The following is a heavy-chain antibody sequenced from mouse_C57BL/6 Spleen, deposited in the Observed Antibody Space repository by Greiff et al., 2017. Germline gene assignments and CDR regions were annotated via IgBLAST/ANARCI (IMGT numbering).Heavy chain of an antibody. Sequence: EVQLVESGGGLVKPGGSLKLSCAASGFTFTSYTMSWVRQTPEKRLEWVATISGCGGNTYYPDSVKGRFTISRDNAKNTLYLQMSSLRSEDTAVYYCANSNYVDYYAMDYWGQGTSVTVSS. V-gene: IGHV5-9*04. J-gene: IGHJ4*01. CDR3: ANSNYVDYYAMDY. D-gene: IGHD2-5*01. CDR2: ISGCGGNT. CDR1: GFTFTSYT.